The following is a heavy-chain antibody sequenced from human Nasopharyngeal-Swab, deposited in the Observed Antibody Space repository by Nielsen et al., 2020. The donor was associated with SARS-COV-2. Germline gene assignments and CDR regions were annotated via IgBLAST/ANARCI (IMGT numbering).Heavy chain of an antibody. CDR1: GFNVSNNY. J-gene: IGHJ2*01. CDR2: IYSSGSI. V-gene: IGHV3-53*01. CDR3: AKLAVTVYWYFDV. Sequence: GESLKISCAASGFNVSNNYMTWVRQAPGKGLEWVSIIYSSGSIYHADSVKGRFIISRDTSKNTLSLRMNSLRVEDTAVYYCAKLAVTVYWYFDVWGPGTLLTVSS.